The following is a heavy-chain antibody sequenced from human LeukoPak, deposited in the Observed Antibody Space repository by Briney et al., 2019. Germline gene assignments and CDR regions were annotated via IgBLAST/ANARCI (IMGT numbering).Heavy chain of an antibody. Sequence: PGGSLRLSCAASGFTFSSYSMNWVRQAPGKGLEWVSYISSSSSTIYYADSVKGRFTISRDNAKNSLYLQMNSLRAEDTAVYYCASPYYYDSSGYHDAFDIWGQGTMVTVSS. CDR2: ISSSSSTI. V-gene: IGHV3-48*01. CDR3: ASPYYYDSSGYHDAFDI. J-gene: IGHJ3*02. D-gene: IGHD3-22*01. CDR1: GFTFSSYS.